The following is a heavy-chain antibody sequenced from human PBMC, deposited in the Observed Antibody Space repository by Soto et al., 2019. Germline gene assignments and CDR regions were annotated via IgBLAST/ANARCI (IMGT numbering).Heavy chain of an antibody. V-gene: IGHV3-23*01. CDR3: ARMTSSSCDY. CDR1: GFTFSTYA. D-gene: IGHD6-13*01. J-gene: IGHJ4*02. CDR2: ITGSGDRT. Sequence: EVQLLESGGDLVQPGGSLRLSCAASGFTFSTYAMRWVRQAPGKGLEWVSSITGSGDRTYYADSVKGRFTISRANSQSKLNLQMNSLRAEDSAVYYCARMTSSSCDYWGQGTMVTVSS.